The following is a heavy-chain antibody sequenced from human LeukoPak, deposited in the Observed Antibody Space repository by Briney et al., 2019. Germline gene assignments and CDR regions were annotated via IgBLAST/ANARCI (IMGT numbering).Heavy chain of an antibody. CDR3: ARGGGLRPFDY. CDR2: INHSGST. V-gene: IGHV4-34*01. Sequence: PSETLSLTCAVYGGSFSGYYWSWIRQPPGKGLEWIGEINHSGSTNYNPSLKSRVTISVDTSKNQFSLKLSSVTAADTAVYYCARGGGLRPFDYWGQGTLVTVSS. CDR1: GGSFSGYY. J-gene: IGHJ4*02. D-gene: IGHD5-12*01.